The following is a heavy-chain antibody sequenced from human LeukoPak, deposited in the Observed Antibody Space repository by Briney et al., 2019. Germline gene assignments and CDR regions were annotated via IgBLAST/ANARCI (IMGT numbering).Heavy chain of an antibody. V-gene: IGHV4-4*07. CDR3: ARGAYYDSCGYLYFDF. J-gene: IGHJ4*02. CDR1: GGSISSYY. CDR2: IYSSGST. D-gene: IGHD3-22*01. Sequence: PSETLSLTCTVSGGSISSYYWSWIRQPAGKGLEWIGRIYSSGSTRYNPSLKSRITMSVGTAKNQFSLNLTSVTAADTAMYYCARGAYYDSCGYLYFDFWGQGTLVTVSS.